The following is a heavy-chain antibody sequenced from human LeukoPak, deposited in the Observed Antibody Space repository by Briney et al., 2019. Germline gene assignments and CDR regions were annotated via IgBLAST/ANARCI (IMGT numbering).Heavy chain of an antibody. CDR2: IRYDGSNK. D-gene: IGHD3-22*01. J-gene: IGHJ4*02. CDR1: GFTFSSYG. Sequence: GGSLRLSCAASGFTFSSYGMHWVRQAPGKGLEWVAFIRYDGSNKYYADSVKGRFTISRDNAKNSLCLQMNSLRAEDTAVYYCATLYGYYDSSGSTEPVDYWGQGTLVTVSS. V-gene: IGHV3-30*02. CDR3: ATLYGYYDSSGSTEPVDY.